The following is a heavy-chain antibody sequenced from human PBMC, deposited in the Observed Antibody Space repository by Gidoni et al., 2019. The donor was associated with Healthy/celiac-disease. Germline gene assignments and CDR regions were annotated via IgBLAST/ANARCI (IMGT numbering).Heavy chain of an antibody. J-gene: IGHJ5*02. Sequence: EVQLVESGGCLVKPGGSLRLSCAASGFTFSNAWMRWVRQAPGKGLEWVGRIKSKTDGGTTDYAAPVKGRFTISRDDSKNTLYLQMNSLKTEDTAVYYCTTDRRYCSSTSCSRWFDPWGQGTLVTVSS. V-gene: IGHV3-15*01. CDR2: IKSKTDGGTT. CDR3: TTDRRYCSSTSCSRWFDP. CDR1: GFTFSNAW. D-gene: IGHD2-2*01.